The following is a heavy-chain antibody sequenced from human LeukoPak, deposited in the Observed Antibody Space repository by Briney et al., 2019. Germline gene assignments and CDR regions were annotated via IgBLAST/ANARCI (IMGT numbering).Heavy chain of an antibody. CDR1: GFTFSSYA. J-gene: IGHJ4*02. CDR3: AKGGFDYFDY. D-gene: IGHD3-16*01. V-gene: IGHV3-23*01. CDR2: ISGSGGST. Sequence: GGSLRLSCAASGFTFSSYAMSWVRQAPGKGLEWVSAISGSGGSTYYADSVRGRFTISRDNSKNTLYLQMNSLRAEDTAVHYCAKGGFDYFDYWGQGTLVTVSS.